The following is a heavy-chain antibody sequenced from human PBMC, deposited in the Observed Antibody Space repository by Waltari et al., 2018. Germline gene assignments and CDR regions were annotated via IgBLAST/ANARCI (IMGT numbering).Heavy chain of an antibody. CDR1: GVTFSSSG. J-gene: IGHJ4*02. CDR2: IVPVVDIT. Sequence: QVQLVQSGAEVQKPGSSVKVSCKASGVTFSSSGINWVRQAPGQGLEWMGGIVPVVDITHLAQNFQGRVTLTADDSTSTAYMELSSLRFEDTAVYYCASLYGDNHYWGQGTLVTVSS. V-gene: IGHV1-69*12. D-gene: IGHD4-17*01. CDR3: ASLYGDNHY.